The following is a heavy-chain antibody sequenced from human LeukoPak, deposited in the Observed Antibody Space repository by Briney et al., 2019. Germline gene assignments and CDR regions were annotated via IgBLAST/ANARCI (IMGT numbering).Heavy chain of an antibody. CDR3: ARSTSHYGLDV. V-gene: IGHV3-33*01. J-gene: IGHJ6*02. Sequence: GGSLRLSCVASGFTFSRNAMHWVRQAPGKGLEWVAVIWYDRSNKYYADSVQGRFTVSRDNSKNTLYLQMNSLRAADTAVYYCARSTSHYGLDVWGQGTTVTVSS. CDR1: GFTFSRNA. CDR2: IWYDRSNK. D-gene: IGHD6-6*01.